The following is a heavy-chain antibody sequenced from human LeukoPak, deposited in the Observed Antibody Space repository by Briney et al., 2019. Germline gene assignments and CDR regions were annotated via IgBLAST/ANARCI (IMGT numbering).Heavy chain of an antibody. J-gene: IGHJ6*03. CDR1: GGSFSGCY. Sequence: SETLSLTCAVYGGSFSGCYWSWIRQPPGKGPEWIGEINHSGSTNYNPSLKSRVTISVDTSKNQFSLKLSSVTAADTAVYYCARVSPRNYYDSSGYPNTRRGPYYYYYMDVWGKGTTVTVSS. D-gene: IGHD3-22*01. CDR2: INHSGST. CDR3: ARVSPRNYYDSSGYPNTRRGPYYYYYMDV. V-gene: IGHV4-34*01.